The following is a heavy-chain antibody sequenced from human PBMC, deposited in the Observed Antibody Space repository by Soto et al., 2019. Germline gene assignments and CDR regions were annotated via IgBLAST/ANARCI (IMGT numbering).Heavy chain of an antibody. CDR3: ARHPRKYSSGWYPWFDP. Sequence: PSETLSLTCTVSGGSISSSSYNWGWIRQPPGKGLEWIGSIYYSGSTYYNPSLKSRVTISVDTSKNQFSLKLSSVTAADTAVYYCARHPRKYSSGWYPWFDPWGQGTLVTVSS. V-gene: IGHV4-39*01. CDR1: GGSISSSSYN. J-gene: IGHJ5*02. D-gene: IGHD6-19*01. CDR2: IYYSGST.